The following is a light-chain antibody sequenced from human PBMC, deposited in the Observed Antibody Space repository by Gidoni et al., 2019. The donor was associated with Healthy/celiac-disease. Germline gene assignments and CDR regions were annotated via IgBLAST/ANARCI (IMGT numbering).Light chain of an antibody. CDR3: QQYGSSPFT. V-gene: IGKV3-20*01. CDR2: GAS. J-gene: IGKJ3*01. CDR1: QSVSSSY. Sequence: VLTQSPGTLSLSPGERATLSCRASQSVSSSYLAWYQQKPGQAPRLLIYGASSRATGIPDRFSGSRSGTDFTLTISRLEPEDFAVYYCQQYGSSPFTFGPGTKVDIK.